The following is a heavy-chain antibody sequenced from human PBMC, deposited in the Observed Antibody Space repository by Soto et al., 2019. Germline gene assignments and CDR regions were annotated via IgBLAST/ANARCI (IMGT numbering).Heavy chain of an antibody. CDR2: ISAYNGNT. Sequence: ASVKVSCKASGYTFTIYGISWVRQAPGQGLEWMGWISAYNGNTNYAQKLQGRVTMTTDTSTSTAYMELRSLRSDDTAVYYCARDPVLRYFDWLHYFDYWGQGTLVTVSS. D-gene: IGHD3-9*01. J-gene: IGHJ4*02. CDR1: GYTFTIYG. V-gene: IGHV1-18*01. CDR3: ARDPVLRYFDWLHYFDY.